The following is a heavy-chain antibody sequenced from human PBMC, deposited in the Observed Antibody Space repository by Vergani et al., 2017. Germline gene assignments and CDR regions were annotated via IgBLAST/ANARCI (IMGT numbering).Heavy chain of an antibody. CDR1: GFTFSDYY. CDR2: ISSSSSYI. Sequence: QVQLVESGGGLVKPGGSLRLSCAASGFTFSDYYMSWIRQAPGKGLEWVSSISSSSSYIYYADSVKGRFTISRDNAKNSLYLQMNSLRAEETAVYYCARDLMDIVVVPAAMLPYFDYWGQGTLVTVSS. D-gene: IGHD2-2*03. V-gene: IGHV3-11*06. CDR3: ARDLMDIVVVPAAMLPYFDY. J-gene: IGHJ4*02.